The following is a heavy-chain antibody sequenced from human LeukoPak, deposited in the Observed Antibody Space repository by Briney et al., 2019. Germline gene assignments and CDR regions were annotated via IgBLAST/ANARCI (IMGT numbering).Heavy chain of an antibody. J-gene: IGHJ5*02. CDR1: GFTFSSYW. Sequence: GGSLRLSCAASGFTFSSYWMSWVRQAPGKGLEWVANIKQDGSEKYYVDSVKGRFTISRDNSKNTLYLQMNSLRPEDTAVYYCAKDLYGSGWYNYFDPWGQGTLVSVSS. CDR2: IKQDGSEK. D-gene: IGHD6-19*01. CDR3: AKDLYGSGWYNYFDP. V-gene: IGHV3-7*01.